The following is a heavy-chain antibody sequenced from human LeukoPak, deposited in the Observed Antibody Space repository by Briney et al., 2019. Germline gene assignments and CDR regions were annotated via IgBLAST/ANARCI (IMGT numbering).Heavy chain of an antibody. J-gene: IGHJ5*02. CDR2: IYYSGST. D-gene: IGHD6-6*01. Sequence: SETLSLTCTVSGGSISSTYYYWGWIRQPPGEGLEWIGSIYYSGSTYYNPSLKSRITISLDTSKNQFSLKLNSVTAADTAVYYCARAPGYSSSSGGLDPWGQGTLVTVSS. CDR3: ARAPGYSSSSGGLDP. V-gene: IGHV4-39*02. CDR1: GGSISSTYYY.